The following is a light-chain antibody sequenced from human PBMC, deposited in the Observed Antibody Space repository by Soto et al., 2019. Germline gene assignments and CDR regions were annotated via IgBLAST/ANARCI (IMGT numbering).Light chain of an antibody. CDR2: EVS. CDR1: SSDVGGYNY. Sequence: QSVLTQPPSASGSPGQSVTISCTGTSSDVGGYNYVSWYQHHPGKAPKLMIYEVSKWPSGVPDRFSGSKSGNTASLTVSGLQAEDEADYYCSSYAGSNNRYVFGTGTKVTVL. V-gene: IGLV2-8*01. CDR3: SSYAGSNNRYV. J-gene: IGLJ1*01.